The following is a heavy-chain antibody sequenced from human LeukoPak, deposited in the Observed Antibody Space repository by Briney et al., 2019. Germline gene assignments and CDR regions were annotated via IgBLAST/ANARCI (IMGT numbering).Heavy chain of an antibody. CDR3: ARHYFDSSGYYIFDY. Sequence: PSETLSLTCAVSGGSISGYYCHWFRQPPGKGLEWIGYVYYSGSTDYNPSLKTRVTMSLDTSKNHFSLKLTSVTSADTAVYYCARHYFDSSGYYIFDYWGQGALVTVSS. V-gene: IGHV4-59*01. CDR1: GGSISGYY. J-gene: IGHJ4*02. D-gene: IGHD3-22*01. CDR2: VYYSGST.